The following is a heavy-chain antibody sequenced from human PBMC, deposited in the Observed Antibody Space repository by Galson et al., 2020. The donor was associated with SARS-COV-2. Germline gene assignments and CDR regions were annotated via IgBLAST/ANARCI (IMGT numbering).Heavy chain of an antibody. V-gene: IGHV2-70*01. CDR1: GFSLSTSGMC. J-gene: IGHJ6*02. CDR2: LDWDDAK. D-gene: IGHD6-19*01. Sequence: SGPTLVKPTQPLTLTCTFSGFSLSTSGMCVSWIRQPPGKALQWLAPLDWDDAKYYSTSLKTRLTISKDTSKNQLDHTMTNMDPVDAATYYCARVPVQWVVLGYCYYYGMDVWGQGITVTVSS. CDR3: ARVPVQWVVLGYCYYYGMDV.